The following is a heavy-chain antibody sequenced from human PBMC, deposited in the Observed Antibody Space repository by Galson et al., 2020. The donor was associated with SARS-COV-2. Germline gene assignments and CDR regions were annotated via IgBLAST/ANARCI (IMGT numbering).Heavy chain of an antibody. J-gene: IGHJ2*01. V-gene: IGHV4-38-2*02. Sequence: SETLSLTRTVSGYSVSTTNYWGWVRQPPGRGLEWIGSVYPSGTTYYNPSLNSRVTISVDTSKNQFSLRLDSVTAADTALYYCARQGVNMIVLVTVPGGYFDLWGRGTLVTVSS. CDR2: VYPSGTT. CDR1: GYSVSTTNY. D-gene: IGHD3-22*01. CDR3: ARQGVNMIVLVTVPGGYFDL.